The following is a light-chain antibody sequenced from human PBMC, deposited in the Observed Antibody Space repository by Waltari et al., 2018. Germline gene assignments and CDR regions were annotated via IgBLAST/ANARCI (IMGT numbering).Light chain of an antibody. V-gene: IGLV2-23*02. CDR1: SSDVGSYNL. J-gene: IGLJ1*01. Sequence: QSALTQPASVSGSPGQSLTISCTGTSSDVGSYNLVSWYQQHPGKGPKLMIYGVSKRPSVVSNRFSGSKSGNTASLTISGLQAEDEAEYYCCSYAGSKFYVFGTGTKVTVL. CDR2: GVS. CDR3: CSYAGSKFYV.